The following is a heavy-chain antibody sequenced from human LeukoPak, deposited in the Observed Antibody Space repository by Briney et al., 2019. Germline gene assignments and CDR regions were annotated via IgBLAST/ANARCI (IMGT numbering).Heavy chain of an antibody. Sequence: GGSLRLSCAASGFTFSSYAMTWVRQAPGKGLEWVSAISGSGGSTYYADSVKGRFTISRDNSKNTLYLQMNSLRAEDTAVYYCAKTPTWELHSPFDYWGQGTLVTVSS. CDR1: GFTFSSYA. J-gene: IGHJ4*02. V-gene: IGHV3-23*01. CDR3: AKTPTWELHSPFDY. D-gene: IGHD1-26*01. CDR2: ISGSGGST.